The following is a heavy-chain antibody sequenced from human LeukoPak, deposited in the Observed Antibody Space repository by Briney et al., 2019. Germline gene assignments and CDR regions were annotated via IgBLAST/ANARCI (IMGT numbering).Heavy chain of an antibody. J-gene: IGHJ5*02. V-gene: IGHV3-21*01. D-gene: IGHD5-12*01. CDR3: ARDLRGYDSSWFDP. CDR1: TFTFSSYS. CDR2: ITSGSTYI. Sequence: VGSLRLSCAASSTFTFSSYSMTWVRQAPGKGLEWVSSITSGSTYIYYLDSVKGRFTISRDNAKNSLYLQMNSLRAEDTAIYYCARDLRGYDSSWFDPWGQGTLVTVSS.